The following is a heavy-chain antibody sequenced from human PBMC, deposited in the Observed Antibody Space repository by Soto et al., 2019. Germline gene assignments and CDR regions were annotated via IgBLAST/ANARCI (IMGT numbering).Heavy chain of an antibody. J-gene: IGHJ3*02. CDR1: GGSISSYY. D-gene: IGHD1-7*01. V-gene: IGHV4-4*07. Sequence: SETLSLTCTVSGGSISSYYWSWIRHPAGKGLEWIGRIYTSGSTNYNPSLKSRVTMSVDTSKNQFSPKLSSVTAADTAVYYCARVGKLELQGGAFDIWGQGTMVTVSS. CDR3: ARVGKLELQGGAFDI. CDR2: IYTSGST.